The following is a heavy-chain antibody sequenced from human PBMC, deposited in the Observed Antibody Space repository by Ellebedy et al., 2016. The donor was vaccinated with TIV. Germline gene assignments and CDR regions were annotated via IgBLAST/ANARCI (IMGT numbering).Heavy chain of an antibody. CDR2: MSGSGGRI. V-gene: IGHV3-23*01. J-gene: IGHJ4*02. CDR1: GFSFSNYA. D-gene: IGHD4-17*01. Sequence: GESLKISCGASGFSFSNYAMNWVRQAPGKGLEWVSTMSGSGGRIYHADSVKGRFTISRDNSNNTLYLQMNSLRAEDTAVYYGAKDLIYGDYADYWGQGTLVTVSS. CDR3: AKDLIYGDYADY.